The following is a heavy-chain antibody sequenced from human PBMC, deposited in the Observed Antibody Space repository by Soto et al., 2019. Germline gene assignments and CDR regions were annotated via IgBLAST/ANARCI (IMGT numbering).Heavy chain of an antibody. J-gene: IGHJ6*03. CDR2: ISAYNGNT. D-gene: IGHD2-2*01. V-gene: IGHV1-18*01. CDR1: GYTFTSYG. Sequence: GASVKVSCKASGYTFTSYGISWVRQAPGQGLEWMGWISAYNGNTNYAQKLQGRVTMTTDTSTSTAYMELRSLRSDDTAVYYCARSIKVVPAAMTYYYYMDAWGKGTTVTVSS. CDR3: ARSIKVVPAAMTYYYYMDA.